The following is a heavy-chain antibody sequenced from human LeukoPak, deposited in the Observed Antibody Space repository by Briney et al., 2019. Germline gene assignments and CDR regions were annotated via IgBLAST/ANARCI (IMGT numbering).Heavy chain of an antibody. V-gene: IGHV3-23*01. Sequence: GRSLRLSCAASGFTFSSYAMSWVRHAPGKGLEWVPSFSGSGGNTYYADSVKGRFTISRDNSKNTLYLQMNSLRGEDTAVYYCAKELGVDELWQHAFDIWGQGTMVTVSS. CDR3: AKELGVDELWQHAFDI. CDR1: GFTFSSYA. CDR2: FSGSGGNT. D-gene: IGHD5-18*01. J-gene: IGHJ3*02.